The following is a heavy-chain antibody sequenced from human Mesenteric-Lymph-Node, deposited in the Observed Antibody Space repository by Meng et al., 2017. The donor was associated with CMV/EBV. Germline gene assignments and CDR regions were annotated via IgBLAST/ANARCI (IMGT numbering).Heavy chain of an antibody. CDR1: GFTFSSYD. Sequence: GGSLRLSCAASGFTFSSYDMSWVRQAPGKGLEWVSTISGSGGSTNYADSVKGRFTISRDNSKNTLYLQMNSLRAEDTAVYYCARAQREIVVVPAALYYYYYGMDVWGQGTTVTVSS. D-gene: IGHD2-2*01. J-gene: IGHJ6*02. CDR3: ARAQREIVVVPAALYYYYYGMDV. CDR2: ISGSGGST. V-gene: IGHV3-23*01.